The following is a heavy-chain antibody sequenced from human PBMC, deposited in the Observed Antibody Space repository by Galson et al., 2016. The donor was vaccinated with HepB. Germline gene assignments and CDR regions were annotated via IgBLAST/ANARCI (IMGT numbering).Heavy chain of an antibody. Sequence: SLRLSCAASAFNFNNYDIHWVRQAPGKGLEWVTIISSDGTHQDYVDSVKGRFTISRDGSTNTVSLQMNSLRLEDTAMYYCATGGPVVTATQVSGGGVTVHNAFDIGGQGTMVTVSS. V-gene: IGHV3-30*03. CDR3: ATGGPVVTATQVSGGGVTVHNAFDI. CDR1: AFNFNNYD. J-gene: IGHJ3*02. CDR2: ISSDGTHQ. D-gene: IGHD2-21*02.